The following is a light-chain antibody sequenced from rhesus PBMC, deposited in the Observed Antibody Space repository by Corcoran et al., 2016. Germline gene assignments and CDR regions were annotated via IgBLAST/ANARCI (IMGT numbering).Light chain of an antibody. CDR2: GGS. CDR1: QSLLHSNGNTY. CDR3: VQAIAFPYS. V-gene: IGKV2-72*02. Sequence: DIVMTQTPLSLPITPGEPASISCRSSQSLLHSNGNTYLHWFLQKPGQSPQLLIYGGSNRDSGVPDRFSGSGSGTDFTLKISKVEAEDVGVYYCVQAIAFPYSFGQGTKVEIK. J-gene: IGKJ2*01.